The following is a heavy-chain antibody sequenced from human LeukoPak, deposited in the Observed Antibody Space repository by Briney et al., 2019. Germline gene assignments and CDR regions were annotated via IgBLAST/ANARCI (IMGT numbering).Heavy chain of an antibody. CDR2: TSSSDAGT. CDR3: AKAPVTSCSGVYCYPFHY. Sequence: GGSLRLSCAVSGFPLSSYAMSWVRQAPGKGLELVSATSSSDAGTYYADSVRGRFTISRDNAKNTLYLQMNSLRAEDAAVSYCAKAPVTSCSGVYCYPFHYWGQATLVTVSS. J-gene: IGHJ4*02. D-gene: IGHD2-15*01. CDR1: GFPLSSYA. V-gene: IGHV3-23*01.